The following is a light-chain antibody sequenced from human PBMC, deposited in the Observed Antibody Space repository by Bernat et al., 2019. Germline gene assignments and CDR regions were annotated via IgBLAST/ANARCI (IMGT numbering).Light chain of an antibody. V-gene: IGKV3-11*01. J-gene: IGKJ3*01. CDR2: DAS. CDR3: QQRSNWPSFT. Sequence: EIVLTQSPATLSLSPGERATLSCRASQSVSSYLACYQQKPGQAPRLLIYDASNRATGIPARYSGSGSGTDFTLTISSLEPEDFAVYYCQQRSNWPSFTFGHGTKVDIK. CDR1: QSVSSY.